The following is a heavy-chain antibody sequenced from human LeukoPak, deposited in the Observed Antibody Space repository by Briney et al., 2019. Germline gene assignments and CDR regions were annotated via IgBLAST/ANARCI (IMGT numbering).Heavy chain of an antibody. Sequence: GGSLRLSCAASGFAFSGSAMHWVRQASGKGLEWVGRIRSKANSYATVYAASVKGRFTISRDDSKNTAYLQMNSLKTEDTAVYYCTIVVTTVTTYWGQGTLVTVSS. V-gene: IGHV3-73*01. D-gene: IGHD4-11*01. CDR1: GFAFSGSA. CDR2: IRSKANSYAT. J-gene: IGHJ4*02. CDR3: TIVVTTVTTY.